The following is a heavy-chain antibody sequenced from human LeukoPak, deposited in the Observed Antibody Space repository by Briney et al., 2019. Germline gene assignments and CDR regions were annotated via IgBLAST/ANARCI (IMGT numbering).Heavy chain of an antibody. Sequence: GGSLRLSCAASGFTFSSYWMHWVRQAPGKGLVWVSRINSDGSSTSYADSVKGRFTISRDNSKNTLYLQMNSLRAEDTAVYYCAPGAAYYDFWSGYDDPTHPVDYWGQGTLVTVSS. V-gene: IGHV3-74*01. CDR3: APGAAYYDFWSGYDDPTHPVDY. CDR2: INSDGSST. J-gene: IGHJ4*02. CDR1: GFTFSSYW. D-gene: IGHD3-3*01.